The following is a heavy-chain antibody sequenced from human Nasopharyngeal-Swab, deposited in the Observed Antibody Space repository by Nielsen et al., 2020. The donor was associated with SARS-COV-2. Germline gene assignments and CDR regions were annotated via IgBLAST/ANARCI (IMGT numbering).Heavy chain of an antibody. V-gene: IGHV3-53*01. CDR3: ADPPFSEY. J-gene: IGHJ4*02. CDR1: GLTVSSTY. Sequence: GESLKISCAVSGLTVSSTYMSWVRQAPGKGLEWVSVTEIGGTTHYADSVKGRFSISRDSSTNTLYLQMNSLRADDTALYYCADPPFSEYWGQGTLVTVSS. CDR2: TEIGGTT.